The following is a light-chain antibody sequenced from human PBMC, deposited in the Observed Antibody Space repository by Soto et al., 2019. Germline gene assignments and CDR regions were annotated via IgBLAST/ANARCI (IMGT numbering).Light chain of an antibody. CDR3: QQYGSSGT. CDR2: GAS. Sequence: EIVLPQSPGTLSLSPGERATLSCRASQSVSNNYLAWYQQKPGQAPRLLIYGASNRATGIPDRFSGSVSGTDFTLTISRLEPEDFAVYHCQQYGSSGTFGQGTKVEIK. J-gene: IGKJ1*01. CDR1: QSVSNNY. V-gene: IGKV3-20*01.